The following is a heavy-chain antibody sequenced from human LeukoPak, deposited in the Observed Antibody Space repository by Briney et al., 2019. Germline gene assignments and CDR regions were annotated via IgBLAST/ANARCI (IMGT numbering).Heavy chain of an antibody. J-gene: IGHJ6*02. D-gene: IGHD1-26*01. CDR3: VSGAPGSYYILYYYNMDV. Sequence: SVKVSCKASGYTFTSYGISWVRQAPGQGLEWMGRIIPVLNRANYAQKFQGRVTITADTSTSTAYMELSSLRSEDTAVYYCVSGAPGSYYILYYYNMDVWGQGTTVTVSS. V-gene: IGHV1-69*10. CDR1: GYTFTSYG. CDR2: IIPVLNRA.